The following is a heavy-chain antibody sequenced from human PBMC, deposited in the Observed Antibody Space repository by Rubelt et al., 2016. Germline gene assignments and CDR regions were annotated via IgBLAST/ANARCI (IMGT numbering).Heavy chain of an antibody. J-gene: IGHJ4*02. CDR1: GGSINSYY. CDR3: ARSGKQWDALDY. Sequence: QVQLQESGPGLVKPSETLSLTCTVSGGSINSYYWSWIRQPPGKGLEWIGHIYYSGSTNYNPPLKSRAPISVDTSKNQFSLKLNSVTAADTAVYYCARSGKQWDALDYWGQGTLVTVSS. V-gene: IGHV4-59*08. D-gene: IGHD6-19*01. CDR2: IYYSGST.